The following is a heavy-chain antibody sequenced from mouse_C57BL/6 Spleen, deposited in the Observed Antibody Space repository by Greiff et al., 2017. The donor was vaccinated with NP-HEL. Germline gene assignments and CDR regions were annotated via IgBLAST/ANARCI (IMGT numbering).Heavy chain of an antibody. Sequence: VQLQQPGAELVKPGASVKLSCKASGYTFSSYWMHWVKQRPGRGLEWIGRIDPNSGGTKYNEKFKSKATLTVDKPSSTAYMQLSSLTSEDSAVYYCARDYGSSYYYAMDYWGQGTSVTVSS. CDR1: GYTFSSYW. CDR2: IDPNSGGT. V-gene: IGHV1-72*01. CDR3: ARDYGSSYYYAMDY. D-gene: IGHD1-1*01. J-gene: IGHJ4*01.